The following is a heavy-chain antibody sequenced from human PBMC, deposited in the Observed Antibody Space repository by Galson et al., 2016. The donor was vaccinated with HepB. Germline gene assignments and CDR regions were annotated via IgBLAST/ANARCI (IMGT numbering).Heavy chain of an antibody. J-gene: IGHJ5*02. CDR1: GFSLSTSAVG. CDR3: ARSLGDCGSTSCQQYSWFDP. V-gene: IGHV2-5*02. Sequence: PALVKPTQTLTLTCTFSGFSLSTSAVGVGWIRQPPGEALEWLALIYWDDDKRYSPSLKSRLTITKDTSKNQVVLTMINMDPVDTATYYCARSLGDCGSTSCQQYSWFDPWGQGTLVTVSS. CDR2: IYWDDDK. D-gene: IGHD2-2*01.